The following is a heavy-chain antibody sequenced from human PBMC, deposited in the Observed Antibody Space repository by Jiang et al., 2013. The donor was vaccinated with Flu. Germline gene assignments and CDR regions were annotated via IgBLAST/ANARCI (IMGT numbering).Heavy chain of an antibody. J-gene: IGHJ6*02. Sequence: KKPGASVRVSCKASGYTFTNYAMNWVRQAPGQGLEWMGWINTNTGNPTYAQGFTGRFVFSLDTSVTTAYLQISSLKAEDTAVYYCARDGGYCSSTSCYVGYYYGMDVWGQGTTVTVSS. CDR2: INTNTGNP. CDR3: ARDGGYCSSTSCYVGYYYGMDV. CDR1: GYTFTNYA. D-gene: IGHD2-2*01. V-gene: IGHV7-4-1*02.